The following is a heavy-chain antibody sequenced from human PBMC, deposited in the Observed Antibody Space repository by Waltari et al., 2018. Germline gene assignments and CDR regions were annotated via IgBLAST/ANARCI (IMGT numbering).Heavy chain of an antibody. CDR2: ISSNGGST. CDR1: GFTFSSYA. Sequence: EVQLVESGGGLVQPGGSLRLSCSASGFTFSSYAMHWVRRAPGKGLEYVSAISSNGGSTYYADSVKGRFTISRDNSKNTLYLQMSSLRAEDTAVYYCVKGDSSSSALGFDYWGQGTLVTVSS. V-gene: IGHV3-64D*08. CDR3: VKGDSSSSALGFDY. D-gene: IGHD6-6*01. J-gene: IGHJ4*02.